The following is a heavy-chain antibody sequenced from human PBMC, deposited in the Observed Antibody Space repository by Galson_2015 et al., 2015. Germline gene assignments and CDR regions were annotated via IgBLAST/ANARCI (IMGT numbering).Heavy chain of an antibody. CDR3: ATDTPSTHGGNSPGSY. CDR2: FDHQDGEP. Sequence: SVKVSCKVSGYRFTDSAIHWVRQGPGKGLEWLGGFDHQDGEPIYSPRFQGRVTMTVDTSTDTAYMEISSLGFDDTAIYWCATDTPSTHGGNSPGSYWGQGTQVTVSS. V-gene: IGHV1-24*01. CDR1: GYRFTDSA. D-gene: IGHD4-23*01. J-gene: IGHJ4*02.